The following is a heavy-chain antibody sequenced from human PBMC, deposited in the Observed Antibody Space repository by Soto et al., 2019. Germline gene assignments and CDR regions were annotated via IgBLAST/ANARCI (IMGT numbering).Heavy chain of an antibody. CDR2: IYYSGST. Sequence: PSETLSLTCTVSGGSISSYYWSWIRQPPGKGLEWIGYIYYSGSTNYNPSLKSRVTISVDTSKNQFSLKLSSVTAADTAVYYCARVSAYGSGSYYRHYFDYWGQGTLVTVSS. V-gene: IGHV4-59*01. CDR1: GGSISSYY. J-gene: IGHJ4*02. CDR3: ARVSAYGSGSYYRHYFDY. D-gene: IGHD3-10*01.